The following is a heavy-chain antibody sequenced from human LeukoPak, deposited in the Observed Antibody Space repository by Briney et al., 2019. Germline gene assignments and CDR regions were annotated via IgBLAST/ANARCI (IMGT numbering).Heavy chain of an antibody. V-gene: IGHV3-30*18. CDR3: AKDKLPLQILAYFDY. CDR2: ISYDGSNK. CDR1: GFSFRSYG. J-gene: IGHJ4*02. Sequence: GGSLRLSCAASGFSFRSYGMHWVRQTPGKGLEWVAVISYDGSNKYYADSVKGRFTISRDNSKNTLYLQMNSLSPEDTAVYYCAKDKLPLQILAYFDYWGQGTLVTVSS. D-gene: IGHD3-16*02.